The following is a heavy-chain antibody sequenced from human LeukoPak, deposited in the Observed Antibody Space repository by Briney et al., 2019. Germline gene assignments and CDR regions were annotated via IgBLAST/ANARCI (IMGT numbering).Heavy chain of an antibody. Sequence: SESLSLTCTVSGGSISSSSYYWGWIRQPPGKGLEWIGSIYYSGSTYYNPSLKSRVTISVDTSKNQFSLKLSSVTAGDTAVYYCARDPDDYSNHNPVWGQGTMVTVSS. CDR3: ARDPDDYSNHNPV. CDR1: GGSISSSSYY. V-gene: IGHV4-39*07. J-gene: IGHJ3*01. CDR2: IYYSGST. D-gene: IGHD4-11*01.